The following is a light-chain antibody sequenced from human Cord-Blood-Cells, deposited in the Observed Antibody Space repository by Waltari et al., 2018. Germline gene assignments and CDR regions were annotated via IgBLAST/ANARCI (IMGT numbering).Light chain of an antibody. Sequence: HSALTHPAPVRGSRGKSVPTSCTVTSPDVGGYNYVSWYQQHPRKAPILMIYDISNRPSGVSNRCSGSKSGNAASLTIARLQAEDEADYYCISYASSGTLVFGTGTKVTVL. CDR2: DIS. J-gene: IGLJ1*01. CDR3: ISYASSGTLV. V-gene: IGLV2-14*03. CDR1: SPDVGGYNY.